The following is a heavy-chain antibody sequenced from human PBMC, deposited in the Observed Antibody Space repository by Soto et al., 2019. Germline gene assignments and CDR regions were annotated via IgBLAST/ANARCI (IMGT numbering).Heavy chain of an antibody. Sequence: SETLSLTCTVSGGSVSSGSDYWSWIRQPPGKGLEWIGYIYYTGSTNYNPSLKSRVIISVDTSKNQFSLKLSSVTAAHTAVYYCARRYGGNFDFWGQGTLVTVSS. J-gene: IGHJ4*02. CDR3: ARRYGGNFDF. V-gene: IGHV4-61*01. CDR2: IYYTGST. D-gene: IGHD1-26*01. CDR1: GGSVSSGSDY.